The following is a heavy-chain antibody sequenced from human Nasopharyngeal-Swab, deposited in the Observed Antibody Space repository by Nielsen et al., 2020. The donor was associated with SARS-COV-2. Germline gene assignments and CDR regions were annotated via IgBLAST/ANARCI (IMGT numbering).Heavy chain of an antibody. J-gene: IGHJ6*02. CDR2: INHSGST. CDR3: ARGTVYYYDSSGYYYYYYYGMDV. Sequence: RQAPGKGLEWIGEINHSGSTNYNPSLKSRVTISVDTSKNQFSLKLSSVTAADTAVYYCARGTVYYYDSSGYYYYYYYGMDVWGQGTTFTVSS. D-gene: IGHD3-22*01. V-gene: IGHV4-34*01.